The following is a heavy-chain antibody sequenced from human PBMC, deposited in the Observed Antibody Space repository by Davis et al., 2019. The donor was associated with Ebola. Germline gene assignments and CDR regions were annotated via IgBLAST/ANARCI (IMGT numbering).Heavy chain of an antibody. V-gene: IGHV1-46*01. CDR3: AGEAVNIVVVPAATCYYYGMDV. Sequence: AASVKVSCKASGYTFTSYYMHWVRQAPGQGLEWMGIINPSGGSTSYAQKFQGRVTMTRDTSTSTVYMELSSLRSEDTAVYYCAGEAVNIVVVPAATCYYYGMDVWGKGTTVTVSS. J-gene: IGHJ6*04. CDR2: INPSGGST. CDR1: GYTFTSYY. D-gene: IGHD2-2*01.